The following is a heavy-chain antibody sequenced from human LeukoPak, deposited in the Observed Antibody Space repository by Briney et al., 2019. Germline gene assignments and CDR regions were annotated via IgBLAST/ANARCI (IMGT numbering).Heavy chain of an antibody. CDR3: AKDMGP. J-gene: IGHJ5*02. CDR2: ISWDGGST. V-gene: IGHV3-43*01. Sequence: HPGGSLRLSCAAYGFTFDDYTMGWVRQVPGKGLEWVSLISWDGGSTYYADSAKGRFTISRDNSKYSLYLQMNSLRTEDTALYDCAKDMGPWGQGTLVTVSS. CDR1: GFTFDDYT.